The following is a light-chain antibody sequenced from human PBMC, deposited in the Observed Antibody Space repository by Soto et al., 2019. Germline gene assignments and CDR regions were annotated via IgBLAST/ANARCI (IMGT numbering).Light chain of an antibody. CDR1: QGIRND. V-gene: IGKV1-6*01. Sequence: AIQMTQSPSSLSASVGDRVTITCRASQGIRNDLDWYQQKPGQAPKLLIYAASTLQSGVPSRFSGSGSGTDFTLTISSLQPEDFATYYCLQDYSYPLTFGQGTKVDIK. CDR3: LQDYSYPLT. J-gene: IGKJ1*01. CDR2: AAS.